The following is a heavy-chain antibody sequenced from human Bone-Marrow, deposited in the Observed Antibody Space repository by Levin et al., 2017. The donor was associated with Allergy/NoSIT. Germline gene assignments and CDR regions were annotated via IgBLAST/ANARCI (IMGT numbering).Heavy chain of an antibody. CDR1: GASVISNNFY. V-gene: IGHV4-39*02. J-gene: IGHJ3*01. CDR3: ARGRRWKPNDAFGV. D-gene: IGHD1-1*01. CDR2: MYSSGTT. Sequence: SETLSLTCNVSGASVISNNFYWVWIRQPPGKGLEWIGTMYSSGTTYSNLSLKSRVLISIDTSNNHFSLRLDSLTAADAAVYFCARGRRWKPNDAFGVWGRGTLVAVSS.